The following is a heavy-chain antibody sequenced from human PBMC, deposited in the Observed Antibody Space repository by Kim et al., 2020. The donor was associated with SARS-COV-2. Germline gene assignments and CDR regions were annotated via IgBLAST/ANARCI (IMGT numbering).Heavy chain of an antibody. V-gene: IGHV4-61*02. CDR1: GGSISSGSYY. J-gene: IGHJ4*02. D-gene: IGHD3-10*01. Sequence: SDTLSLTCTVSGGSISSGSYYWSWIRQPAGKGLEWIGRIYTSGSTNYNPSLKSRVTISVDTSKNQFSLKLSSVTAADTAVYYCAREALWFGELLIFDYWGQGTLVTVSS. CDR2: IYTSGST. CDR3: AREALWFGELLIFDY.